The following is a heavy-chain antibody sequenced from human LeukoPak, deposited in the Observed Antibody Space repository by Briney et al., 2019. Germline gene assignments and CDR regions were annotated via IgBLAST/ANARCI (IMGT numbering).Heavy chain of an antibody. Sequence: GASVKVSCKASVYTFTGYYMHWVGQAPGQGREWMGWINPNSGGTNYAQKVQGRVSMTRDASISTAYRDLSRLRSAARAVYSCPRANEPLTNHYYSYYMAVSGKGTTVTVSS. CDR1: VYTFTGYY. CDR2: INPNSGGT. V-gene: IGHV1-2*02. J-gene: IGHJ6*03. CDR3: PRANEPLTNHYYSYYMAV. D-gene: IGHD1/OR15-1a*01.